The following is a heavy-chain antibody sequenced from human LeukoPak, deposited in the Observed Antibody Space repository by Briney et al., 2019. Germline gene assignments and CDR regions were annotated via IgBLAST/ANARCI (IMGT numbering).Heavy chain of an antibody. J-gene: IGHJ4*02. D-gene: IGHD1-26*01. CDR1: GGSISGHY. V-gene: IGHV4-4*09. Sequence: SETLSLTCTVSGGSISGHYWSWIRQSPGKGLEWIGYIDPTELTNHNPSLNSRVTISEDTSKNQFSLKVRSVTTADTAVYFCARQTPYSGNHYFDYWGQGTLVTVSS. CDR3: ARQTPYSGNHYFDY. CDR2: IDPTELT.